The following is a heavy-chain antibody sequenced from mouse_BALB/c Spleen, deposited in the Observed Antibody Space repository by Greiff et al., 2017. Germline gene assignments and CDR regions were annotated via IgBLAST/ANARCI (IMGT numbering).Heavy chain of an antibody. CDR2: ISDGGSYT. CDR1: GFTFSDYY. Sequence: EVQGVESGGGLVKPGGSLKLSCAASGFTFSDYYMYWVRQTPEKRLEWVATISDGGSYTYYPDSVKGRFTISRDNAKNNLYLQMSSLKSEDTAMYYCARAYGNYPGYWGQGTLVTVSA. D-gene: IGHD2-10*02. CDR3: ARAYGNYPGY. V-gene: IGHV5-4*02. J-gene: IGHJ3*01.